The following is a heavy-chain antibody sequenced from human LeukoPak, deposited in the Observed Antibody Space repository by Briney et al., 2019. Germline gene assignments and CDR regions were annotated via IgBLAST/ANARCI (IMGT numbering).Heavy chain of an antibody. CDR2: ISSSGSAR. Sequence: PGGSLRLSCAASGFTFSDYYMSWIRQAPGKGLERVSYISSSGSARYYADSVKGRFTISRDNAKNSLYLQMNSLRAEDTAVYYCAIPDRRYGDAFDIWGQGTMVTVSS. D-gene: IGHD3-9*01. CDR1: GFTFSDYY. J-gene: IGHJ3*02. CDR3: AIPDRRYGDAFDI. V-gene: IGHV3-11*04.